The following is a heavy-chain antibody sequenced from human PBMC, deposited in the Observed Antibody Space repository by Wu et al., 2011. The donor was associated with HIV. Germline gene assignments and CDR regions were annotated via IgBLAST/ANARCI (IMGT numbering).Heavy chain of an antibody. CDR1: GYTFTSYY. J-gene: IGHJ3*02. CDR2: INPSGGST. CDR3: ARDRLAVAGTGAFDI. D-gene: IGHD6-19*01. V-gene: IGHV1-46*01. Sequence: QVQLVQSGAEVKKPGASVKVSCKASGYTFTSYYMHWVRQAPGQGLEWMGIINPSGGSTSYAQKFQGRVTMTRDTSTSTVYMELSSLRSEDTAVYYXARDRLAVAGTGAFDIWGQGTMVTVSS.